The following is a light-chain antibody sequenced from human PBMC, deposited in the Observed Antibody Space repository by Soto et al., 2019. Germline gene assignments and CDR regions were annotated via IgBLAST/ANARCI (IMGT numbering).Light chain of an antibody. CDR1: QSISTY. J-gene: IGKJ2*02. CDR3: QQGYSNPRT. V-gene: IGKV1-39*01. CDR2: AAS. Sequence: DIQMTQSPSSLSASVGDRVTITCRASQSISTYLNWYQQIPGKAPKLLTYAASTLQSGVPSRFSGGGSGTDFTLTISSLQPEDFATYFCQQGYSNPRTFGQGTKLEIK.